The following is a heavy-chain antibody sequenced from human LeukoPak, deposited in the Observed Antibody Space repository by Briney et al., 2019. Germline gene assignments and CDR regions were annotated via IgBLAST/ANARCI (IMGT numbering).Heavy chain of an antibody. D-gene: IGHD3-22*01. CDR2: ISDSSKTI. Sequence: PGGSLRLSCVASGFNFITSNMNWVRQAPGKGLEWVSYISDSSKTIYYADSVKGRFSISRDNAKNSLYLQMNRLRAEDTALYYCARDDYYSDGSDSNWDPVSGQGTMVTVSS. V-gene: IGHV3-48*01. J-gene: IGHJ3*01. CDR1: GFNFITSN. CDR3: ARDDYYSDGSDSNWDPV.